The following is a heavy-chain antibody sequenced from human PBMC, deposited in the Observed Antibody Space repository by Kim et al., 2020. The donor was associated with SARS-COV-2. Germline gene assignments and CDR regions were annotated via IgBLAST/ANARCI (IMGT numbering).Heavy chain of an antibody. D-gene: IGHD1-1*01. CDR2: ISTTSHYI. J-gene: IGHJ4*02. Sequence: GGSLRLSCAASGFSFSEYYMSWIRQAPGKGPEWVAYISTTSHYITYADSVKGRFTIARDNAKKSLYLQMNSLRVEDTAVYYCAGRGTIGAVGLPRWGQGTTVTVS. V-gene: IGHV3-11*03. CDR3: AGRGTIGAVGLPR. CDR1: GFSFSEYY.